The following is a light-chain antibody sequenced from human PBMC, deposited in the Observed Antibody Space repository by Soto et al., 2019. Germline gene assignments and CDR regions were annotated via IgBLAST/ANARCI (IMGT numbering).Light chain of an antibody. J-gene: IGLJ3*02. CDR1: SGSIASNY. CDR2: EDN. CDR3: QSYDSSSWV. Sequence: NFMLTQPHSVSESPGKTVTISCTRSSGSIASNYVQWYQQRPGSSPTTVIYEDNQRPSGVPDRFSGSIDSSSNSASLTISGLKTEDEGDYYCQSYDSSSWVFGGGTQLTVL. V-gene: IGLV6-57*01.